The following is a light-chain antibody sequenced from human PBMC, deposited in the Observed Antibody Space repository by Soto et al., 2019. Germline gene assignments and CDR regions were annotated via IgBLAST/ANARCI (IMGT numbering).Light chain of an antibody. Sequence: QSVLTQPASLSGSPGQSLTISCTGTTSDIGFYDYVSCYQQYPGKAPKLLIYGVTILPSGISNRFSGSKSGSTASLTISGLRDEDEADYYCSSYSTSHFYFYGSGTKVTVL. CDR2: GVT. V-gene: IGLV2-14*01. CDR1: TSDIGFYDY. J-gene: IGLJ1*01. CDR3: SSYSTSHFYF.